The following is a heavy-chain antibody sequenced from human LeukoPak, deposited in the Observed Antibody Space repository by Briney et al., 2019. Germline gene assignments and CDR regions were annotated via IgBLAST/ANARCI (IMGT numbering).Heavy chain of an antibody. CDR3: ARECTYYDILTGYRKYYYYYYYMDV. V-gene: IGHV4-39*07. J-gene: IGHJ6*03. D-gene: IGHD3-9*01. CDR1: GASVSGSNYY. Sequence: SETLSLTCAVSGASVSGSNYYWGWIRQPPGKGLEWIGEINHSGSTNYNPSLKSRVTISVDTSKNQFSLKLSSVTAADTAVYYCARECTYYDILTGYRKYYYYYYYMDVWGKGTTVTVSS. CDR2: INHSGST.